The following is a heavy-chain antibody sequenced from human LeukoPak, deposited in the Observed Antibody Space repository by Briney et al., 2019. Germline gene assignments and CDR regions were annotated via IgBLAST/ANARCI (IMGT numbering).Heavy chain of an antibody. CDR2: ISYDGSNK. V-gene: IGHV3-30*18. CDR1: GFTFSSYG. J-gene: IGHJ4*02. D-gene: IGHD5-18*01. CDR3: AKDVIKGSPLWVDYFDY. Sequence: GGSLRLSCAASGFTFSSYGMHWVRQAPGKGLEWVAVISYDGSNKYYADSVKGRFTISRDNSKNTLSLQMNSLRAEDTAVYYCAKDVIKGSPLWVDYFDYWGQGTLVTVSS.